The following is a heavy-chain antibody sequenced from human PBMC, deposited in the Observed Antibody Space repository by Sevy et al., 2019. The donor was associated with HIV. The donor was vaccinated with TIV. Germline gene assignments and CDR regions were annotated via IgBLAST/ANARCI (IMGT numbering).Heavy chain of an antibody. Sequence: GESLKISCKGSGYSFTSYWIGWVRQMPGKGLEWMGIIYPGDSDTRYSPSFQGQVTISADKSISTAYLQWSSLKASDTAMYYCASTSLDCGGDCYSAFVIWGQGTMVTVSS. D-gene: IGHD2-21*02. V-gene: IGHV5-51*01. CDR3: ASTSLDCGGDCYSAFVI. CDR1: GYSFTSYW. CDR2: IYPGDSDT. J-gene: IGHJ3*02.